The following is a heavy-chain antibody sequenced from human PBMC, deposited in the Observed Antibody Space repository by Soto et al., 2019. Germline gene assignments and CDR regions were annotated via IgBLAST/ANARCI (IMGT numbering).Heavy chain of an antibody. CDR1: GGSFSGYY. D-gene: IGHD2-15*01. CDR2: INHSGST. J-gene: IGHJ5*02. Sequence: PSETLSLTCAVYGGSFSGYYWSWIRQPPGKGLEWIGEINHSGSTNYNPSLKSRVTISVDTSKNQFSLKLSSVTAADTAVYYCARGETNKWRSNWFDPWGQGTLVTVSS. CDR3: ARGETNKWRSNWFDP. V-gene: IGHV4-34*01.